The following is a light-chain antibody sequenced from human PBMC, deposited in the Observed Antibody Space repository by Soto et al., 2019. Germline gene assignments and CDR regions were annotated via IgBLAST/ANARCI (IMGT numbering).Light chain of an antibody. CDR2: AAS. CDR3: QKYNTATRT. Sequence: QMTQSPSALSASVGDRVTITCRASQDIRHFLAWYQHKPGRVPKLLIYAASTLQSGVPSRFSGSGSGTDFILTISSLQPEDAATYSCQKYNTATRTFGGGTTVEI. J-gene: IGKJ4*01. CDR1: QDIRHF. V-gene: IGKV1-27*01.